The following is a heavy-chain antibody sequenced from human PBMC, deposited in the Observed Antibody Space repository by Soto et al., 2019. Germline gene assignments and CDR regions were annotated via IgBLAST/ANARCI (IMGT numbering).Heavy chain of an antibody. V-gene: IGHV4-39*01. CDR1: GGSISSSPYN. CDR2: ISYSATT. CDR3: ARHPTGFPNWFDS. J-gene: IGHJ5*01. Sequence: SATLSLTCTVSGGSISSSPYNWGWIRQPPKKGLEWIGTISYSATTYYNTSLKSRVTMSVDTSKNQFSLKLSSVTAADTAVYYCARHPTGFPNWFDSWGQGTLVTVSS. D-gene: IGHD1-1*01.